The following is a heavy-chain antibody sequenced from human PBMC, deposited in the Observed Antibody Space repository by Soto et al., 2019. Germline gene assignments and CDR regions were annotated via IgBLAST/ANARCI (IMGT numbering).Heavy chain of an antibody. CDR3: ARDQGERCSHGVCVRNYVFDV. D-gene: IGHD2-8*01. Sequence: PGGSLRLSCAASGFTFSSYGMHWVRQAPGKGLEWVAVIWYDGSNKYYADSVKGRFTISRDNSKNTLYLQMNSLRAEDTGVYYCARDQGERCSHGVCVRNYVFDVWGPGTMVTVSS. CDR1: GFTFSSYG. V-gene: IGHV3-33*01. J-gene: IGHJ3*01. CDR2: IWYDGSNK.